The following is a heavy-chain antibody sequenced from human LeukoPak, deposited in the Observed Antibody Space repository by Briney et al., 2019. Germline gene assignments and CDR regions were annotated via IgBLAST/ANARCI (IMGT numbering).Heavy chain of an antibody. CDR2: IIPNSGGT. CDR1: GYTFTGYY. J-gene: IGHJ4*02. CDR3: APIPSGAPVAGTSTVDY. V-gene: IGHV1-2*02. D-gene: IGHD6-19*01. Sequence: ASVKVSCKASGYTFTGYYMHWVRQAPGQGLEWMGWIIPNSGGTNYAQKFQGRVTMTRDTSISTAYMELSRLRSDDTAVYYCAPIPSGAPVAGTSTVDYWGQGTLVTVSS.